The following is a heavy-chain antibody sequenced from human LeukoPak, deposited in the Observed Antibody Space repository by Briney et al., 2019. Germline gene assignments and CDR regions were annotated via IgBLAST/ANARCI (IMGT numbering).Heavy chain of an antibody. CDR1: GVSINDYY. CDR3: ARHLAGIAAAPNP. CDR2: FYYSGST. J-gene: IGHJ5*02. Sequence: PSETLSLTCGVFGVSINDYYWGWIRQPPGKGLEWIGSFYYSGSTYYNPSLTSRVTISVDTSKNQFSLKLSSVTAADTAVYYCARHLAGIAAAPNPWGQGTLVTVSS. D-gene: IGHD6-13*01. V-gene: IGHV4-39*01.